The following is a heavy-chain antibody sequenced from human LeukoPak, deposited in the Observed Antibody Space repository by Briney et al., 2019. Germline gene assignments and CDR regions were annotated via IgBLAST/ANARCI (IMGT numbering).Heavy chain of an antibody. V-gene: IGHV3-20*04. CDR1: GFTFDDYG. D-gene: IGHD6-19*01. Sequence: PGGSLRLSCAASGFTFDDYGMSWVRQAPGKGLGSVSGINWNGGSTGYADFVKGRFTISRDNAKNSLYLQMNSLRAEDTGLYYCARDSSGWTPFDYWGQGTLVTVSS. CDR3: ARDSSGWTPFDY. CDR2: INWNGGST. J-gene: IGHJ4*02.